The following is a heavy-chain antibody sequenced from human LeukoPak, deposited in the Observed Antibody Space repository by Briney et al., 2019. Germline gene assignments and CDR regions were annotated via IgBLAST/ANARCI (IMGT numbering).Heavy chain of an antibody. D-gene: IGHD3-3*01. Sequence: SETLSLTCAVYGGSFSGYYWSWIRQPPGKGLEWIGYIYYSGSTYYNPSLKSRVTISVDTSKNQFSLKLSSVTAADTAVYYCARVSLYYDFWSGGPYYYMDVWGKGTTVTVSS. J-gene: IGHJ6*03. V-gene: IGHV4-34*01. CDR2: IYYSGST. CDR1: GGSFSGYY. CDR3: ARVSLYYDFWSGGPYYYMDV.